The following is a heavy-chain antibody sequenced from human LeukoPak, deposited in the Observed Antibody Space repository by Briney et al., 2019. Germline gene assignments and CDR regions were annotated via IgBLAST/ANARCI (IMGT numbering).Heavy chain of an antibody. D-gene: IGHD6-13*01. CDR2: IKSKTDGGTT. CDR3: TTGIAAAPTFYFDY. Sequence: GGSLRLSCAASGFTFSNAWMSWVRQAPGKGLEWVGRIKSKTDGGTTDYAAPVKGRFTISRDDSKNTLYLQMSSLKTEDTAVYYCTTGIAAAPTFYFDYWGQGTLVTVSS. J-gene: IGHJ4*02. V-gene: IGHV3-15*01. CDR1: GFTFSNAW.